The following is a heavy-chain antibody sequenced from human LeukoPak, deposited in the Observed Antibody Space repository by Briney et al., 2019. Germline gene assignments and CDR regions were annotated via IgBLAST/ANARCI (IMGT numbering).Heavy chain of an antibody. CDR2: IIPILGIA. J-gene: IGHJ4*02. V-gene: IGHV1-69*04. CDR3: ARGLPPYYFDY. Sequence: SVKVSCKASGGIFSSYAISWVRQAPGQGLEWMGRIIPILGIANYAQKFQGRVTITADKSTSTAYMDLSSLRSEDTAVYNCARGLPPYYFDYWGQGTLVTVSS. CDR1: GGIFSSYA.